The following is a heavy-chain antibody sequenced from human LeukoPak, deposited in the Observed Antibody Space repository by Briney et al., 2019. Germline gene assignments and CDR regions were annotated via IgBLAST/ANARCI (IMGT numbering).Heavy chain of an antibody. Sequence: SETLSLTCAVYGGSFSGYYWSWIRQPLGKGLEWIGEINHSGSTNYNPSLKSRVTISVDTSKNQFSLKLSSVTAADTAVYYCARGGYCSGGSCYSEPYYFDYWGQGTLVTVSS. CDR1: GGSFSGYY. CDR3: ARGGYCSGGSCYSEPYYFDY. V-gene: IGHV4-34*01. J-gene: IGHJ4*02. CDR2: INHSGST. D-gene: IGHD2-15*01.